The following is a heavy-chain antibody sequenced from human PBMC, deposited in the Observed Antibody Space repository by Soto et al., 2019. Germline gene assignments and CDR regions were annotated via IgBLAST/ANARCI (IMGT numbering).Heavy chain of an antibody. J-gene: IGHJ6*02. CDR2: ISHGGGIK. CDR1: GFLFTSYA. CDR3: AREHDALDV. Sequence: QVQLVESGGGVVQPGRSLTLSCAASGFLFTSYAIRWVRQAPGKGLEWVAVISHGGGIKHYADSVNGRFTISRDNSKNTLYLQMNSLRDEDTAVYHCAREHDALDVWGQGTTVTVAS. V-gene: IGHV3-30-3*01. D-gene: IGHD1-1*01.